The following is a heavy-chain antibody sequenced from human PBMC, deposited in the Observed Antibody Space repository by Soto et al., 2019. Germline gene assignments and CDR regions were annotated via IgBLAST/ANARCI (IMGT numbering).Heavy chain of an antibody. J-gene: IGHJ4*02. V-gene: IGHV1-18*01. D-gene: IGHD2-2*01. CDR3: ARDLRYCSSTSCYVVSHY. Sequence: QVQLVQSGAEVKKPGASVKVSCKASGYTFTSYGISWVRQAPGQGLEWMGWISAYNGNTNYAQKLQGRVTMTTDTSTSTAYMELRSLRSDDTAVYYCARDLRYCSSTSCYVVSHYWGQGTLVAVSS. CDR2: ISAYNGNT. CDR1: GYTFTSYG.